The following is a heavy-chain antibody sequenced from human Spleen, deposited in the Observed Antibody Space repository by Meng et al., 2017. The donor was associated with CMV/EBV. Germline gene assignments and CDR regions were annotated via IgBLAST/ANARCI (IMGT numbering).Heavy chain of an antibody. V-gene: IGHV3-9*01. CDR2: ISWKSGNI. D-gene: IGHD3-3*01. J-gene: IGHJ4*02. CDR1: GFIFDDYA. CDR3: ARGGGIPTFGVAIISSYYFDY. Sequence: GGSLRLSCAASGFIFDDYAMHWVRQGPGKGLEWVSGISWKSGNIGYGDSVKGRFTISRDNAKKSLYLVMKSLRAEDTAVYYCARGGGIPTFGVAIISSYYFDYWGQGTLVTVSS.